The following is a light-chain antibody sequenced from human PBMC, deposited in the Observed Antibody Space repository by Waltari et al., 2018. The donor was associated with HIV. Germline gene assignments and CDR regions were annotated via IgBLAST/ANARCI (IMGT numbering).Light chain of an antibody. CDR3: VMYMGSGPWV. V-gene: IGLV8-61*01. Sequence: QTVVTQEPSFSVSPGGTVTLTCGLSSGSVSTSSYPSWYQQTPGQAPRTLIYSTNTRSSGVPDRFSGSILGNKAALTITGAQADDESDYYCVMYMGSGPWVFGGGTKLTVL. J-gene: IGLJ3*02. CDR1: SGSVSTSSY. CDR2: STN.